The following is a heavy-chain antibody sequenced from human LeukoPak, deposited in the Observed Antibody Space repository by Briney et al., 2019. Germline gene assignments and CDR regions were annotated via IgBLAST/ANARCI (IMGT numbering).Heavy chain of an antibody. CDR3: ARDRNYDSTYGMGV. J-gene: IGHJ6*02. CDR2: IYYSGST. V-gene: IGHV4-59*01. Sequence: KSSETLSLTCTVSGGSISSYYWSWIRQPPGKGLEWIGYIYYSGSTNSNPSLKSRVTISVDTSKNQFSLKLSSVTAADTAVYYCARDRNYDSTYGMGVWGQGTTVTVSS. D-gene: IGHD3-22*01. CDR1: GGSISSYY.